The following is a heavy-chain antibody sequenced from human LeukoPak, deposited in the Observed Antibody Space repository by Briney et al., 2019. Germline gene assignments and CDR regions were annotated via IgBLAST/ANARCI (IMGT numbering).Heavy chain of an antibody. CDR1: GFTFSSYS. CDR3: ARDGLGASNFDY. J-gene: IGHJ4*02. D-gene: IGHD4-17*01. V-gene: IGHV3-21*01. Sequence: GGSLRLSCAASGFTFSSYSMNWVRQAPGKGLEWVSSISSSSSYIYYADSVKGRFTISRDNAKNSLYLQMNSLRAEDTAVYYCARDGLGASNFDYWGQGTLVTVSS. CDR2: ISSSSSYI.